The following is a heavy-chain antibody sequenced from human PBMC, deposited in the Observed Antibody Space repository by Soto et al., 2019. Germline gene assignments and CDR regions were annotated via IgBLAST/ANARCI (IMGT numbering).Heavy chain of an antibody. D-gene: IGHD2-21*01. CDR1: GFTFTTYA. CDR2: ISDSGGST. CDR3: ATRTYGGGLHGHADVDV. V-gene: IGHV3-23*01. J-gene: IGHJ6*02. Sequence: PGGSLRLPCAASGFTFTTYAMSWVRQAPGKGLEWVSAISDSGGSTYYADSVQGRLTISRDNSKNTLFLQMSSLRAEDTAIYYCATRTYGGGLHGHADVDVWGQGTTVTVSS.